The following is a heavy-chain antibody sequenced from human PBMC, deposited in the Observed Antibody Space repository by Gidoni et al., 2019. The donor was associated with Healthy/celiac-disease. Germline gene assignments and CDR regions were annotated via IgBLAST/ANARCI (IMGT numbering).Heavy chain of an antibody. J-gene: IGHJ4*02. Sequence: VPLVVSVVGLVPPVGSLCLSCAASVLTFSSNYMSWVRQAPGKGMEWVVVIYSGGSTYYADSGKGRFTISRDNSKNTRNIKMNRMRAEDTAVYDCERFLYYYDSSGYYDYWGQGTLVTVSS. V-gene: IGHV3-66*01. D-gene: IGHD3-22*01. CDR1: VLTFSSNY. CDR3: ERFLYYYDSSGYYDY. CDR2: IYSGGST.